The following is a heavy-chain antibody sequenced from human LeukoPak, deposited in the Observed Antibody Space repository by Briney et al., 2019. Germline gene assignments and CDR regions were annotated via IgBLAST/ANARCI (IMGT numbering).Heavy chain of an antibody. CDR2: INTNTGNP. Sequence: GASVKVSCKASGYTFTSYAMNWVRQAPGQGLEWMGWINTNTGNPTYAQGFTGRFVFSLDTSVSTAYLQISSLKASDTAMYYCARGRRERDPDAFDIWGQGTMVTVSS. J-gene: IGHJ3*02. D-gene: IGHD5-24*01. CDR1: GYTFTSYA. V-gene: IGHV7-4-1*02. CDR3: ARGRRERDPDAFDI.